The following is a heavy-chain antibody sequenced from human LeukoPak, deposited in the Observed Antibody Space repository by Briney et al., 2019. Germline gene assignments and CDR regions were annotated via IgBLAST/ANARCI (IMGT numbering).Heavy chain of an antibody. CDR3: ARDLWGHSPQYYYYYMDV. D-gene: IGHD3-16*01. Sequence: GGSLRLSCAASGFTFTNYGMIWVRQAPGKGLEWVSYISSSGSTIYYADSVKGRFTISRDDAKNSLYLQMNSLRAEDTAVYYCARDLWGHSPQYYYYYMDVWGKGTTVTISS. V-gene: IGHV3-48*04. CDR1: GFTFTNYG. J-gene: IGHJ6*03. CDR2: ISSSGSTI.